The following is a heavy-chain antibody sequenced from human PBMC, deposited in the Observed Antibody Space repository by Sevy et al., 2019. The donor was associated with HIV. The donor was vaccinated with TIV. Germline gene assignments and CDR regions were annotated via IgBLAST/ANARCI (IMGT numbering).Heavy chain of an antibody. CDR3: ARKRGYNHGPFDY. V-gene: IGHV4-30-4*01. CDR2: IHYSGGT. D-gene: IGHD5-12*01. Sequence: SETLSLTCTVSGGSISSSDSYWSWIRQPPGKGLEWIGYIHYSGGTYYNPFLKSRVAMSVDTSEEQFSLKLNFLTAADTAVYYRARKRGYNHGPFDYWGQGTLVTVSS. CDR1: GGSISSSDSY. J-gene: IGHJ4*02.